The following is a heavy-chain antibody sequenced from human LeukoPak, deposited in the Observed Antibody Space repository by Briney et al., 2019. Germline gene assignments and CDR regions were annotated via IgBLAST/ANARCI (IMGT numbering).Heavy chain of an antibody. CDR1: GGSFSDYY. V-gene: IGHV4-34*01. CDR3: ARPYYYDSRIDP. D-gene: IGHD3-22*01. CDR2: INHSGST. Sequence: SETLSLTCAVYGGSFSDYYWSWIRQPPGKGLEWIGEINHSGSTNYNPSLKSRVTISVDTSKNQFSLKLGSVTAADTAVYYCARPYYYDSRIDPWGQGTLVTVSS. J-gene: IGHJ5*02.